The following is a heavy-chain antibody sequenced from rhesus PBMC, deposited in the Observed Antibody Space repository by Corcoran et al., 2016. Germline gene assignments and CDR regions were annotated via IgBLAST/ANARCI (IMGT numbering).Heavy chain of an antibody. CDR3: AGAGRSPEDY. J-gene: IGHJ4*01. D-gene: IGHD6-13*01. CDR2: IYGSGGST. Sequence: QVQLQESGPGLVKPSETLPLTCAVSGASISSNYWSWIRQAPGKGLEWIGRIYGSGGSTDSHPSLKRQVTISKDASKNQCSLKLSSVTAADTAVYYCAGAGRSPEDYWGQGVLVTVSS. V-gene: IGHV4S2*01. CDR1: GASISSNY.